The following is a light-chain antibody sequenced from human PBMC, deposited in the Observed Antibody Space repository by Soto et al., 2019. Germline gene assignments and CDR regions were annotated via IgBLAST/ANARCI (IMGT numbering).Light chain of an antibody. V-gene: IGKV3-20*01. Sequence: EIVLTQSPGTLSLSPGERATLSCRASPSVSSNYLAWYQQKPGQAPWLLIYDASSRATGIPDRFSGGGSGTDFTLTISSLQPEDFATYYCQQVNVYPSTFGGGIKVDIK. CDR2: DAS. CDR1: PSVSSNY. CDR3: QQVNVYPST. J-gene: IGKJ4*01.